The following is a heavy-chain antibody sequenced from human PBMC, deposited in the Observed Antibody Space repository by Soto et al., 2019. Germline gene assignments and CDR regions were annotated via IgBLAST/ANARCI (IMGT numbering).Heavy chain of an antibody. CDR1: GLTFSNYA. D-gene: IGHD1-7*01. CDR3: AKNQERELPRVIDF. Sequence: GGSLRLSCATSGLTFSNYAMSWVRQAPGGGLGWVSSMSGSSSTTYYADSVRGRFTISRDRSKNTLYLQMSSLRAEDTALYYCAKNQERELPRVIDFWGQGTLVTVSS. J-gene: IGHJ4*02. V-gene: IGHV3-23*01. CDR2: MSGSSSTT.